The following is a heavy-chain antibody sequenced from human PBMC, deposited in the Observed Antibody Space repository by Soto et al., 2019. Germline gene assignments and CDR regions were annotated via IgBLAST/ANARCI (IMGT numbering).Heavy chain of an antibody. J-gene: IGHJ3*02. CDR1: GYTFTSYG. CDR2: ISAYNGNT. Sequence: GASVKVSCKASGYTFTSYGISWVRQAPGQGLEWMGWISAYNGNTNYAQKFQGRVTMTTDTSTSTAYMELRSLRSDDTAVYYCARDTWKVYYYDSRTAFDIWGQGTMVTVSS. V-gene: IGHV1-18*01. CDR3: ARDTWKVYYYDSRTAFDI. D-gene: IGHD3-22*01.